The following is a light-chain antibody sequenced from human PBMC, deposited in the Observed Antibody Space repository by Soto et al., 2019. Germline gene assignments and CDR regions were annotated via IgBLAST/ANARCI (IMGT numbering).Light chain of an antibody. J-gene: IGKJ1*01. V-gene: IGKV3-20*01. Sequence: EIVLTQSPGTLSLSPGERATLSCRASQTIKSTSLAWYQQSPGQAPSLLIYGASSRATGIPDKFSGSGSGTDFTLTITRLEPEDSAVYYCQQYGSSPRTFGQGTKVDIK. CDR3: QQYGSSPRT. CDR1: QTIKSTS. CDR2: GAS.